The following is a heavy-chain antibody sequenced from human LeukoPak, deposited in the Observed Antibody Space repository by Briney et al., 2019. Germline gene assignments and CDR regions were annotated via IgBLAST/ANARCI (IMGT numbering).Heavy chain of an antibody. CDR2: INTKGET. CDR1: GVSMCAYQ. J-gene: IGHJ4*02. V-gene: IGHV4-4*09. CDR3: ATSNDAKIAPFDH. D-gene: IGHD2-21*01. Sequence: SETLSLTCTVPGVSMCAYQWSWVRQSPEKGLEWIGCINTKGETSYNPSLKSRVTTSVDTSKSQFSLRLTSVTAADTAVYYCATSNDAKIAPFDHWGQGAPVTVSS.